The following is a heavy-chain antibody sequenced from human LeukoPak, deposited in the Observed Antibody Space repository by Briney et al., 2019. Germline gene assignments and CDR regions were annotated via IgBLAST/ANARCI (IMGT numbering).Heavy chain of an antibody. CDR2: IYSGGST. J-gene: IGHJ4*02. CDR3: ARDPNYYGSGSYFHY. D-gene: IGHD3-10*01. CDR1: GFTVSSNY. Sequence: PGGSLRLSCAASGFTVSSNYMSWVRQAPGKGLEWVSVIYSGGSTYYADSVKGRFTISRDNSKNKLYLQMNSLRAEGTALYYCARDPNYYGSGSYFHYWRQGTRVPVSS. V-gene: IGHV3-66*02.